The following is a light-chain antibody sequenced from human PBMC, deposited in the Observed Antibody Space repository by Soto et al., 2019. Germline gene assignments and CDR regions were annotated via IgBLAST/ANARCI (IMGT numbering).Light chain of an antibody. J-gene: IGKJ2*01. V-gene: IGKV2-28*01. Sequence: DIVLTQSPLSLPVSPGEPASFSCRSSQSLLFTNGHHYLDWYVQKPGQSPQLLIYLGSSRASGVPYRLSVSGSGTDFTLKVSRVEAADAEVYYCKQALHNPLTFGQGTKLEIK. CDR1: QSLLFTNGHHY. CDR3: KQALHNPLT. CDR2: LGS.